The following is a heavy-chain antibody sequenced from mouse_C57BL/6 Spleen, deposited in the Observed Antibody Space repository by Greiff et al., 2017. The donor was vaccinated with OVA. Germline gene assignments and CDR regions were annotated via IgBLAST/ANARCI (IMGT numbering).Heavy chain of an antibody. CDR2: INYDGSST. Sequence: EVKVVESEGGLVQPGSSMKLSCTASGFTFSDYYMAWVRQVPEKGLEWVANINYDGSSTYYLDSLKSRFIISRDNAKNILYLQMSSLKSEDTATYYCARDPVGYAMDYWGQGTSVTVSS. CDR3: ARDPVGYAMDY. CDR1: GFTFSDYY. J-gene: IGHJ4*01. V-gene: IGHV5-16*01. D-gene: IGHD1-1*01.